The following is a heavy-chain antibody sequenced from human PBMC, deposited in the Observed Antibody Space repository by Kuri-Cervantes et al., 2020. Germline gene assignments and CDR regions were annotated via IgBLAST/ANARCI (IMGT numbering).Heavy chain of an antibody. J-gene: IGHJ3*02. D-gene: IGHD2-21*02. CDR3: AIWSGHCGGDCPRGAFDI. CDR2: IYYSGGT. V-gene: IGHV4-39*01. CDR1: GGSISSSSYY. Sequence: SETLSLTCTVSGGSISSSSYYWGWIRQSPGKGLEWIGSIYYSGGTYYNPSLNSRFTISADTSKNQFSLKLSSVTAADTAVYYCAIWSGHCGGDCPRGAFDIWGQGTMVTVSS.